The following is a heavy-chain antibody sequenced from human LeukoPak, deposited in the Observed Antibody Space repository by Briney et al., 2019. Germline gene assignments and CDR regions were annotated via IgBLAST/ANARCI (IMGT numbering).Heavy chain of an antibody. CDR3: ARGGGGYSDDNWFDP. V-gene: IGHV1-2*02. CDR2: INPNSGGT. J-gene: IGHJ5*02. CDR1: GYTFTGYY. D-gene: IGHD3-22*01. Sequence: GASVKVSCKASGYTFTGYYMHWVRQAPGQGLEWMGWINPNSGGTNYAQKFQGRVTMTRDTSISTAYMELSRLRSDDTAVYYCARGGGGYSDDNWFDPWGQGTLVTVSS.